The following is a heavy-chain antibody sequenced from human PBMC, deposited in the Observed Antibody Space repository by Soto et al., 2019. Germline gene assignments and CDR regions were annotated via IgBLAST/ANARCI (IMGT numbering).Heavy chain of an antibody. V-gene: IGHV3-11*04. CDR3: ARGRSGSYHSPFDY. CDR2: ISGTSTTI. Sequence: GGSLRLSCAASGFTFSDYYMSWIRQAPGRGLEWVSYISGTSTTIFYADSVKGRFRISRGNAKTSLFLQMNSLRDEDTALYYWARGRSGSYHSPFDYGGLGTLVTVPQ. J-gene: IGHJ4*02. CDR1: GFTFSDYY. D-gene: IGHD1-26*01.